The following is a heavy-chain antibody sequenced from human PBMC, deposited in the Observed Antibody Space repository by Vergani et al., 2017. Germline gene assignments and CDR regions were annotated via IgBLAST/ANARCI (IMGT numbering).Heavy chain of an antibody. J-gene: IGHJ6*02. CDR1: GFTFDDYT. D-gene: IGHD1-26*01. CDR2: ISWAGGST. CDR3: AKGPLGRQHYSFYYYYGMDV. V-gene: IGHV3-43*01. Sequence: EVQLVESGGVVVQPGGSLRLSCAASGFTFDDYTMHWVRQAPGKGLEWVSLISWAGGSTYYADSVKGRFTISRDNSKNSRYLQMNSLRTEDTALYYCAKGPLGRQHYSFYYYYGMDVWGQGTTVTVSS.